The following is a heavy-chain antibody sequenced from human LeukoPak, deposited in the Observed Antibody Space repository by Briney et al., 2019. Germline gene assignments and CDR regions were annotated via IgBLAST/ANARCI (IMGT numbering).Heavy chain of an antibody. J-gene: IGHJ4*02. D-gene: IGHD6-13*01. Sequence: PGGSLRLSCAASGFTFSTYKMNWVRQAPGKGLEWVSVIYSGGSTYYADSVKGRFTISRDNSKNTLYLQMNSLRAEDTAVYYCAREGSSSWYGGNYFDYWGQGTLVTVSS. CDR1: GFTFSTYK. V-gene: IGHV3-53*01. CDR2: IYSGGST. CDR3: AREGSSSWYGGNYFDY.